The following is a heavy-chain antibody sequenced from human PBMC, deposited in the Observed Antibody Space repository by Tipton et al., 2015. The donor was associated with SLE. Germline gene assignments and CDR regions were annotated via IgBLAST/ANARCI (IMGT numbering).Heavy chain of an antibody. V-gene: IGHV3-11*06. CDR3: APWGSLGMPPFDY. Sequence: GSLRLSCAASGFTFSDYYMSWIRQAPGKGLEWVSSISSSSSYIYYADSVEGRFTISRDNAKNSLYLQMNSLRAEDTAVYYCAPWGSLGMPPFDYWGQGTLVTVSS. CDR2: ISSSSSYI. J-gene: IGHJ4*02. D-gene: IGHD3-16*01. CDR1: GFTFSDYY.